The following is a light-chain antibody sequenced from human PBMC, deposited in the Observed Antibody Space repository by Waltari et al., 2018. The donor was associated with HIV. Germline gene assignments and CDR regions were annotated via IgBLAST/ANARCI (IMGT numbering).Light chain of an antibody. CDR1: SSNIGSNY. CDR3: AAWDNSLSAPV. J-gene: IGLJ3*02. V-gene: IGLV1-47*01. Sequence: QSVLTQPPSASGTPGQRVTISCSGSSSNIGSNYVYWYQQLPGTAPKLLVYGNKQRPSGVPDGFSGSKSGTSASLAISGLRSEDEADYYCAAWDNSLSAPVFGGGTKLTVL. CDR2: GNK.